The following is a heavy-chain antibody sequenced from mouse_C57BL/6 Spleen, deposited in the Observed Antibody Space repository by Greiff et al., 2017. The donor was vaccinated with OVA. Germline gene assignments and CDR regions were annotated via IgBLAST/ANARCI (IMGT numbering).Heavy chain of an antibody. Sequence: VQLQQPGAELVRPGSSVKLSCKASGYTFTSYWMDWVKQRPGQGLEWIGNIYPSDSETHYNQKFKDKATLTVDKSSSTAYMQLSSLTSEDSAVYYCASSYYDGSSSGYWGQGTTLTVSS. CDR2: IYPSDSET. D-gene: IGHD1-1*01. V-gene: IGHV1-61*01. J-gene: IGHJ2*01. CDR3: ASSYYDGSSSGY. CDR1: GYTFTSYW.